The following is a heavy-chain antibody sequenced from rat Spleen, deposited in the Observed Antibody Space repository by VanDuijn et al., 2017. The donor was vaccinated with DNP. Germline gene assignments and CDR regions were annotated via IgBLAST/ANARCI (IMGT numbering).Heavy chain of an antibody. CDR2: ISYDGSDT. D-gene: IGHD4-3*01. Sequence: EVQLVESGGGLVQPGKSLKLSCAASGFSFSDYNMVWVRQAPKKGLEWVATISYDGSDTYYRDSVKGRFTISRDNAKSTQYLQMNSLRSEDMATYYCVRWNSGHFDYWGQGVMVPVSS. J-gene: IGHJ2*01. CDR3: VRWNSGHFDY. CDR1: GFSFSDYN. V-gene: IGHV5-7*01.